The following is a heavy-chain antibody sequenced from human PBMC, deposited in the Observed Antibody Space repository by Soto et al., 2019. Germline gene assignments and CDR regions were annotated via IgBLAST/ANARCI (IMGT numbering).Heavy chain of an antibody. V-gene: IGHV3-30-3*01. D-gene: IGHD2-2*01. CDR1: GFTFSSYA. CDR2: ISYDGSNK. Sequence: QVQLVESGGGVVQPGRSLRLSCAASGFTFSSYAMHWVRQAPGKGLEWVAVISYDGSNKYYADSVTGRFTISRDNSKNTLYLQMNSLSAEDTAVYYCARGPGIVLVPAAYYYYYGMDVWGQGTTVTVSS. CDR3: ARGPGIVLVPAAYYYYYGMDV. J-gene: IGHJ6*02.